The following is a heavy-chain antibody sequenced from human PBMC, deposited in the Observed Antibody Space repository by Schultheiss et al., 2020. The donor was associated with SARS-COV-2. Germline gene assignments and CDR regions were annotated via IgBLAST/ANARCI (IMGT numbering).Heavy chain of an antibody. Sequence: SQTLSLTCTVSGGSISSVGYYWNWIRQHPGTGLEWIGYIYYSGSTYYNPSLKSRVTISVDTSKNQFSLKLSSVTAADTAVYYCARDRAKDYYYGMDVWGQGTTVTVSS. CDR3: ARDRAKDYYYGMDV. J-gene: IGHJ6*02. CDR1: GGSISSVGYY. V-gene: IGHV4-31*03. CDR2: IYYSGST. D-gene: IGHD4/OR15-4a*01.